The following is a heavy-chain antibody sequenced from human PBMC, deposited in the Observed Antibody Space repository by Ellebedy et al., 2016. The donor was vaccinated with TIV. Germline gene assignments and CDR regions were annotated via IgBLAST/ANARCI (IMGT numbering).Heavy chain of an antibody. Sequence: PGGSLRLSCAASGFTFSNAWINWARQAPGKGLEWVGRIKSKTDGGTTDYAAPVKGRFTISRDDSKNTLYLQMNSLKTEDTAVYYCTTDQDIVLVPAAQNWFDPWGQGTLVTVSS. CDR1: GFTFSNAW. J-gene: IGHJ5*02. CDR2: IKSKTDGGTT. CDR3: TTDQDIVLVPAAQNWFDP. V-gene: IGHV3-15*07. D-gene: IGHD2-2*01.